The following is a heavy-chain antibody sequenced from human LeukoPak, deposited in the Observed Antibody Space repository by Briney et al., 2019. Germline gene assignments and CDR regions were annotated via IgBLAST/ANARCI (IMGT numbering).Heavy chain of an antibody. Sequence: GGSLRLSCAASGFTFSDYSMNWVRQAPGKGLEWVSSISSSSSYIYYADSVKGRFTISRGNARNSLYLQMNSLRAEDTAVYYCARVCSNTSCWGAFDIWGQGTMVTVSS. V-gene: IGHV3-21*01. D-gene: IGHD2-2*01. CDR3: ARVCSNTSCWGAFDI. J-gene: IGHJ3*02. CDR1: GFTFSDYS. CDR2: ISSSSSYI.